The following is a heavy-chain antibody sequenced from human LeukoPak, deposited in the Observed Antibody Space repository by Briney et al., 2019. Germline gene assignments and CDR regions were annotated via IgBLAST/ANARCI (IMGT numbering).Heavy chain of an antibody. J-gene: IGHJ5*02. D-gene: IGHD2-15*01. CDR2: ISNDGNRK. V-gene: IGHV3-30*18. CDR3: AKARDIVVVVAPLWFDP. CDR1: GFSFSSDG. Sequence: PGRSLRLSCAASGFSFSSDGMHWVRQAPGKGLEWVAFISNDGNRKYYADSVKGRFTISRDKSENTLYVQMNSLRAEDTAVYYCAKARDIVVVVAPLWFDPWGQGTLVTVSS.